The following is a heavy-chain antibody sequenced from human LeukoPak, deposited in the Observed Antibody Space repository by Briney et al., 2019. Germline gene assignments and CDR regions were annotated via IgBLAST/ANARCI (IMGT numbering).Heavy chain of an antibody. V-gene: IGHV1-3*01. CDR3: AKLDTAMDGPLGY. D-gene: IGHD5-18*01. Sequence: ASVKVSCKASGYSFTDYAMNWVRQAPGQRLEWMGWINADNGDIKYSQKFQGRVTITRDTSASTAYMELSSLTSEDTAVYYCAKLDTAMDGPLGYWGQGTLVTVSS. CDR2: INADNGDI. CDR1: GYSFTDYA. J-gene: IGHJ4*02.